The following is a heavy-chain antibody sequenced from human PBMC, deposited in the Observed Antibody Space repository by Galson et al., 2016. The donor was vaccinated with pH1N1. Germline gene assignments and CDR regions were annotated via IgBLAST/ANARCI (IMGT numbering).Heavy chain of an antibody. D-gene: IGHD3-3*01. V-gene: IGHV6-1*01. J-gene: IGHJ3*02. CDR2: TYYRSKWYN. CDR3: ARGVIDYDLWSGYQDHAAFDI. Sequence: CAISGDSVSSHSATWNWIRQSPPRGLEWLGRTYYRSKWYNDYAESVKSRIIISPDTSKNQWSLQLNSVTPADTAVYYCARGVIDYDLWSGYQDHAAFDIWGQGTMVIVSS. CDR1: GDSVSSHSAT.